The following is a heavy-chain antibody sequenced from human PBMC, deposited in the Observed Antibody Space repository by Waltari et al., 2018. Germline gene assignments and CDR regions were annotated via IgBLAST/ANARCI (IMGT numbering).Heavy chain of an antibody. CDR2: INHSGST. Sequence: QVQLQQWGAGLLKPSETLSLTCAVYGGSFSGYYWSWIRQPPGKGLEWIGEINHSGSTNYNPALTGRVTISVDTSKHQFSLKLSSVTAADTAVYYCARGRADWFDPWGQGTLVTVSS. CDR1: GGSFSGYY. CDR3: ARGRADWFDP. V-gene: IGHV4-34*01. D-gene: IGHD6-19*01. J-gene: IGHJ5*02.